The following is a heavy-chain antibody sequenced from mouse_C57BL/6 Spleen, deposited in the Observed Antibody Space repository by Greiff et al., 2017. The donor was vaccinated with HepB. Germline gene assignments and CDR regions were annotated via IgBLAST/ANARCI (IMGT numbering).Heavy chain of an antibody. CDR1: GYTFTSYW. Sequence: VQGVESGAELAKPGASVKLSCKASGYTFTSYWMHWVKQRPGQGLEWIGYINPSSGYTKYNQKFKDKATLTADKSSSTAYMQLSSLTYEDSAVYYCARGTVRYFDVWGTGTTVTVSS. D-gene: IGHD3-3*01. J-gene: IGHJ1*03. CDR2: INPSSGYT. V-gene: IGHV1-7*01. CDR3: ARGTVRYFDV.